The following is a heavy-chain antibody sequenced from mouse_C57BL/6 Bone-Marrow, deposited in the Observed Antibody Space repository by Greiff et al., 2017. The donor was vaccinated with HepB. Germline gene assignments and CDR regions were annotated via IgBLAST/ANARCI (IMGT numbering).Heavy chain of an antibody. CDR3: ARTPYYGSTYFDV. CDR2: IDPSDSYT. J-gene: IGHJ1*03. D-gene: IGHD1-1*01. CDR1: GYTFTSYW. V-gene: IGHV1-50*01. Sequence: QVHVKQPGAELVKPGASVKLSCKASGYTFTSYWMQWVKQRPGQGLEWIGEIDPSDSYTNYNQKFKGKATLTVDTSSSTAYMQLSSLTSEDSAVYYCARTPYYGSTYFDVWGTGTTVTVSS.